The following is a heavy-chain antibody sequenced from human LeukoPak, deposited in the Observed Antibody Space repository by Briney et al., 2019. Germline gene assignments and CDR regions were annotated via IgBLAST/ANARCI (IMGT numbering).Heavy chain of an antibody. CDR2: ISAYNGNT. Sequence: ASVKVSCKASGCTFTSYGISWVRQAPGQGLEWMGWISAYNGNTNYAQKLQGRVTMTTDTSTSTAYMELRSLRSDDTAVYYGAGVSGEVVPAAILYYWGQGTLVTVSS. CDR3: AGVSGEVVPAAILYY. D-gene: IGHD2-2*02. J-gene: IGHJ4*02. CDR1: GCTFTSYG. V-gene: IGHV1-18*01.